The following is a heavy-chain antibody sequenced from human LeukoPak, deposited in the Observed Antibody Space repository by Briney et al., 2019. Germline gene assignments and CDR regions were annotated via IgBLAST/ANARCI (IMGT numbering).Heavy chain of an antibody. J-gene: IGHJ4*02. D-gene: IGHD4-11*01. CDR3: AKDLYSNYGPADY. CDR1: GFTFSSYA. CDR2: INGGGVNT. Sequence: GGSLRLSCAASGFTFSSYAMSWVRQAPGKGLEWVSTINGGGVNTHYADSVGGRFAISRDNSKNTLFLQMNSLRDEDTAVYYCAKDLYSNYGPADYWGQGNLVTVSS. V-gene: IGHV3-23*01.